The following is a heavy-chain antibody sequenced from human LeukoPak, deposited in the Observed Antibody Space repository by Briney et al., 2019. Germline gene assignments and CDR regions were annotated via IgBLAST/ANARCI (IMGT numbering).Heavy chain of an antibody. J-gene: IGHJ6*03. CDR3: AVDTAMVTPSYYYYMDV. CDR1: GYTFTNYG. Sequence: ASVKVSCKTSGYTFTNYGISWVRQAPGQGLEWMGWMNPNSGGTNYAQKFQGRVTMTRDTSISTAYMELSRLRSDDTAVYYCAVDTAMVTPSYYYYMDVWGKGTTVTVSS. D-gene: IGHD5-18*01. CDR2: MNPNSGGT. V-gene: IGHV1-2*02.